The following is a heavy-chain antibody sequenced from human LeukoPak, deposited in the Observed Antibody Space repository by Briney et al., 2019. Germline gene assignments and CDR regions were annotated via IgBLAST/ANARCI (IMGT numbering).Heavy chain of an antibody. D-gene: IGHD4-23*01. CDR2: IWYDGSNK. J-gene: IGHJ4*02. V-gene: IGHV3-33*06. Sequence: PGRSLRLSCAASGFTFSSYGMHWVRQAPGKGLEWVAVIWYDGSNKYYADSVKGRFTISRDNSKNTLYLQMNSLRAEDTAVYYCAKFDYGGNSVGDYWGQGTLVTVSS. CDR1: GFTFSSYG. CDR3: AKFDYGGNSVGDY.